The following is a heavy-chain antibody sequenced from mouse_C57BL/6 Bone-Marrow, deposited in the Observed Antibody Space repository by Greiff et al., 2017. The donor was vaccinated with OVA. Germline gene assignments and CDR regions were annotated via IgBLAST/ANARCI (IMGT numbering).Heavy chain of an antibody. D-gene: IGHD1-1*01. Sequence: QVQLQQSGAELVKPGASVKLSCKASGYTFTEYTIHWVKQRSGQGLEWIGWFYPGSGSIKYNEKFKDKATLTADKSSSTVYMELSRLTSEDSAVYFCARDEERARYYGSTWYIDGWGTGTTVTVSS. J-gene: IGHJ1*03. CDR3: ARDEERARYYGSTWYIDG. V-gene: IGHV1-62-2*01. CDR1: GYTFTEYT. CDR2: FYPGSGSI.